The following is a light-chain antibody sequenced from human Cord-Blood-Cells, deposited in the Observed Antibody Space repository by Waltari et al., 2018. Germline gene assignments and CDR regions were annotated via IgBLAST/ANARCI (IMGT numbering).Light chain of an antibody. CDR3: MQGTHWPLT. J-gene: IGKJ4*01. CDR2: KVS. Sequence: DVVMTPSPLSLPVTLGQPASISCRSRQSLVYSDGNTYLNWFQQRPGQSPRRLIYKVSNRDSVVPDRFSGSGSGTDFTLKISRVEAEDVGVYYCMQGTHWPLTFGGGTKVEIK. V-gene: IGKV2-30*01. CDR1: QSLVYSDGNTY.